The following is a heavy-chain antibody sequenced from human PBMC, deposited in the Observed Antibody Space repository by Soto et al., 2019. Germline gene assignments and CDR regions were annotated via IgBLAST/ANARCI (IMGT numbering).Heavy chain of an antibody. D-gene: IGHD1-26*01. CDR3: ARDSGSYYTVYYFDY. Sequence: RGSLRLSCAASGFTFSSYAMHWVRQAPGKGLEWVAVISYDGSNKYYADSVKGRFTISRDNSKNTLYLQMNSLRAEDTAVYYCARDSGSYYTVYYFDYWGQGTLVTVSS. CDR2: ISYDGSNK. V-gene: IGHV3-30-3*01. CDR1: GFTFSSYA. J-gene: IGHJ4*02.